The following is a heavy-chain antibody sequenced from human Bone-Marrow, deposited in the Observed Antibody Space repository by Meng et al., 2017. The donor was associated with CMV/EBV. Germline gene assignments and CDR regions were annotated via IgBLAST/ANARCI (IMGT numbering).Heavy chain of an antibody. Sequence: TVWGGSISGSSCEWGWIRQPPGKGLEWIRSIYYSGSTDYKPSLKSRVTISVDTSKNQFSLKLSSVTAADTAVYYCGRSSSMNWFDPWGQGTLVTVSS. CDR2: IYYSGST. CDR3: GRSSSMNWFDP. J-gene: IGHJ5*02. CDR1: GGSISGSSCE. D-gene: IGHD6-13*01. V-gene: IGHV4-39*07.